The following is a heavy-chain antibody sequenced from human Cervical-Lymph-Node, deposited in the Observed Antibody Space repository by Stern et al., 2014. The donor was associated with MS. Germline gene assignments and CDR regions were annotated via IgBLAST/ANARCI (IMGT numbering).Heavy chain of an antibody. J-gene: IGHJ2*01. Sequence: EVQLVESGGGLVRPGRSLRLSCAASGFTFNDYAMHWVRQAPGKGLEWVASVSWNSVAIDYADSVKGRFTISRDNAENFLYLQMNSLRPEDTAFYYCAKRVFREWYFDLWGRGTLVTVS. CDR1: GFTFNDYA. V-gene: IGHV3-9*01. CDR2: VSWNSVAI. CDR3: AKRVFREWYFDL.